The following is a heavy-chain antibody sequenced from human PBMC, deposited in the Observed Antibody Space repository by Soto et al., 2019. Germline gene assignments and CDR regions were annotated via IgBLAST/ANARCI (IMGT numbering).Heavy chain of an antibody. CDR1: GYRFSIYW. J-gene: IGHJ4*02. CDR2: IDPRDSDS. CDR3: ARGLMTSVTPAFDY. D-gene: IGHD4-17*01. V-gene: IGHV5-51*01. Sequence: GESLKISCKSSGYRFSIYWIAWVRQMPGKGLEWMGIIDPRDSDSRYSPSFQGQVTISADKSISAAYLQWSSPKTSDTAIYYCARGLMTSVTPAFDYWGQGTLVTVSS.